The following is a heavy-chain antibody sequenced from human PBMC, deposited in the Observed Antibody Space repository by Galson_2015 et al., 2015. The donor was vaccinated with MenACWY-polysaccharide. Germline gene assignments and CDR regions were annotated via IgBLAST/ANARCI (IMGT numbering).Heavy chain of an antibody. D-gene: IGHD3-10*01. CDR3: ARVRDSTGKSQFDY. CDR2: IGGSGSNT. CDR1: GFTFSNYA. Sequence: SLRLSCAASGFTFSNYAMSWVRQAPGKGLEWVSTIGGSGSNTHYADSVKGRFTISRDNSKNTLSLQMNSLRAEDTAVYYCARVRDSTGKSQFDYWGQGTLVAVSS. V-gene: IGHV3-23*01. J-gene: IGHJ4*02.